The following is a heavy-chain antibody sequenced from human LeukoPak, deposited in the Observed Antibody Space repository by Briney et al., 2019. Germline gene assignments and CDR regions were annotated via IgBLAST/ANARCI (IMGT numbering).Heavy chain of an antibody. CDR3: ARGRNVFRY. CDR2: INHSGST. J-gene: IGHJ4*02. CDR1: GGSFSAYY. D-gene: IGHD1-14*01. V-gene: IGHV4-34*01. Sequence: SETLSLTCAVYGGSFSAYYWSWIRQPPGKGLEWIGEINHSGSTNYNPSLKSRVTISVDTSKNQFSLNLRFVTAADTAVYYCARGRNVFRYWGQGTLVTVSS.